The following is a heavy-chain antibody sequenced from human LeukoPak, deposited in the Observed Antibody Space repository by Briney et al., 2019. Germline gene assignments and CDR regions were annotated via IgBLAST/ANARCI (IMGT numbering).Heavy chain of an antibody. V-gene: IGHV1-69*13. Sequence: ASVKVSCKASRGSLSSHGISWVRQAPGQGLEWMGGRLPILGTTNLAQKFQGRLTITADESTSTAYMELNGLRADDTAVYYCAREGPVGTDGFWGQGILVTVSS. J-gene: IGHJ1*01. D-gene: IGHD5-24*01. CDR1: RGSLSSHG. CDR3: AREGPVGTDGF. CDR2: RLPILGTT.